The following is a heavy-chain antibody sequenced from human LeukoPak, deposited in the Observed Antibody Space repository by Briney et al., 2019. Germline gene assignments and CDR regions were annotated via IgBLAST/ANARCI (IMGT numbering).Heavy chain of an antibody. CDR3: ARLLRDFWSGYPLGMDV. J-gene: IGHJ6*02. D-gene: IGHD3-3*01. V-gene: IGHV4-31*03. CDR2: IYYSGST. CDR1: GGSISSGGYY. Sequence: SQTLSLTCTVSGGSISSGGYYWSWIRQHPGKGLEWIGYIYYSGSTYYNPSLKSRVTISVDTSKNQFSLKLSSVTAADTAVYYCARLLRDFWSGYPLGMDVWGQGTTVTVSS.